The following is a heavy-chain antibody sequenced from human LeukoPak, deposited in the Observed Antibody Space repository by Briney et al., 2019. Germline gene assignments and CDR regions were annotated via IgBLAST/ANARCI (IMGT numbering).Heavy chain of an antibody. Sequence: PGGSLRLSCAASGFKFTSYAMNWLRQAPGKGPEWISSISDDGKYIYYADSVRGRFTISRDDANNSLSLQMNNLRAEDTARYHFARDPFGAAPNWFDPWGQGTPVIVSS. V-gene: IGHV3-21*04. J-gene: IGHJ5*01. CDR1: GFKFTSYA. CDR2: ISDDGKYI. D-gene: IGHD3-3*01. CDR3: ARDPFGAAPNWFDP.